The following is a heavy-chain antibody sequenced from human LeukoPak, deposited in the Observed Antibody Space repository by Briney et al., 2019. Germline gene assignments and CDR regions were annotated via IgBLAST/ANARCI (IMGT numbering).Heavy chain of an antibody. CDR2: MYYTGST. V-gene: IGHV4-59*08. D-gene: IGHD4-17*01. Sequence: PSETLSLTCTVSGASISGYYWSWLRQPPGEGLEWIGYMYYTGSTNYNPSLKSRVTISVDTSKNQFSLKLTSVTAADTAVYFCASHDYAEAPFDYWGQGALVTVSA. CDR1: GASISGYY. J-gene: IGHJ4*02. CDR3: ASHDYAEAPFDY.